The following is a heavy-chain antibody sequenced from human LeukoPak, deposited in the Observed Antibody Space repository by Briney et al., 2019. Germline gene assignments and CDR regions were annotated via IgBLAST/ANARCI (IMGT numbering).Heavy chain of an antibody. Sequence: SETLSLTCTVSGASMSSYYWSWIRQPPGKGLEWIGHIYYSGSTNYNPSLKSRVTISVDTSKNQFSLKLSSVTAADTAVYYCARDSTVVTPGGFYYGMDVWGQGTTVTVSS. J-gene: IGHJ6*02. CDR1: GASMSSYY. CDR2: IYYSGST. CDR3: ARDSTVVTPGGFYYGMDV. V-gene: IGHV4-59*01. D-gene: IGHD4-23*01.